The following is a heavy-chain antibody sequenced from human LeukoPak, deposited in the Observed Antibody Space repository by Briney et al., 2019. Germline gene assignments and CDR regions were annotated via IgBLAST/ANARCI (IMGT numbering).Heavy chain of an antibody. CDR2: ICTGDSDT. CDR3: ARAGFSRSYNDGAY. CDR1: GYSFTTYC. D-gene: IGHD6-13*01. V-gene: IGHV5-51*01. J-gene: IGHJ4*02. Sequence: GASLQISCKGSGYSFTTYCIGWVRQMPGKGLEWMGIICTGDSDTRYSPSLQGQVTISADKSISTAYLQWSSLKASDTAMYYCARAGFSRSYNDGAYWGQGTLVTVSS.